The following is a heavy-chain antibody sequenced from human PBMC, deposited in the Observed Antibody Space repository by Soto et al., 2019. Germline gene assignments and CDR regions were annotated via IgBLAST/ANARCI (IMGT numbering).Heavy chain of an antibody. CDR2: ISRSGIYL. J-gene: IGHJ4*02. V-gene: IGHV3-21*01. D-gene: IGHD4-17*01. CDR1: GFTFSDYT. CDR3: ARDGYGDYSLDS. Sequence: EVQLVESGGGLVKPGGALRLSCAASGFTFSDYTMNWVRQAPGKGLEWVSSISRSGIYLYNVDSVKGRFTISRDNAVDSLCRKLNSLRAADTAVYYCARDGYGDYSLDSWGQGTLVTVSS.